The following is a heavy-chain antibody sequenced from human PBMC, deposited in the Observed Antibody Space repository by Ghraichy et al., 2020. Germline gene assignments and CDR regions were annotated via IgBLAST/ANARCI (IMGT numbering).Heavy chain of an antibody. CDR2: INHSGST. CDR1: GGSFSGYY. Sequence: GSLRLSCAVYGGSFSGYYWSWIRQPPGKGLEWIGEINHSGSTNYNPSLKSRVTISVDTSKNQFSLKLSSVTAADTAVYYCASLFPTYYDFWSDVDAFDIWGQGTMVTVSS. J-gene: IGHJ3*02. CDR3: ASLFPTYYDFWSDVDAFDI. V-gene: IGHV4-34*01. D-gene: IGHD3-3*01.